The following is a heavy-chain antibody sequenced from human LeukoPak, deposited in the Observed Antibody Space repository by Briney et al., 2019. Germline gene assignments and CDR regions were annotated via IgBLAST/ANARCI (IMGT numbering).Heavy chain of an antibody. Sequence: GESLQISCKGSGYPFTSYGISWVRPAPGQGLEWMGWISAYNGNTNYAQKLQGRVTMTTDTSTSTAYMELRSLRSDDTAVYYCARVRTYYDILTGYYKGDNWFDPWGQGTLVTVSS. V-gene: IGHV1-18*01. D-gene: IGHD3-9*01. CDR3: ARVRTYYDILTGYYKGDNWFDP. J-gene: IGHJ5*02. CDR1: GYPFTSYG. CDR2: ISAYNGNT.